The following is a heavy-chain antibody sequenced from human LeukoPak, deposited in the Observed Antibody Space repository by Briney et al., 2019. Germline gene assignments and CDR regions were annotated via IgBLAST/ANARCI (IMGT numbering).Heavy chain of an antibody. D-gene: IGHD3-9*01. J-gene: IGHJ3*02. CDR1: GYTFTHYY. V-gene: IGHV1-2*02. CDR2: INPKTGGT. CDR3: ARGYYDILTGYYTMDGGAFDI. Sequence: ASVRVSCKASGYTFTHYYIHWVRQAPGQGLEWMGWINPKTGGTNFAQKFQGRVTMTRDTSSSTAYVDLSRLRSDDTAVYYCARGYYDILTGYYTMDGGAFDIWGQRTMVTVSS.